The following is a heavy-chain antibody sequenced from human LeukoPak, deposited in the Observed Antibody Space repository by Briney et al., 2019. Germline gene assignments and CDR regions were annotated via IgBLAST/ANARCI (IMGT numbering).Heavy chain of an antibody. CDR2: IKQDGSQK. Sequence: GGSLRLSCAASGFTFSNYWMTWVRQAPGRGLEWVGNIKQDGSQKRYADSVRDRFTISRDNAQTSLYLQMNSLRAEDTAVYYCARASDPWLQLTWGQGTLVTVSA. CDR1: GFTFSNYW. CDR3: ARASDPWLQLT. V-gene: IGHV3-7*05. J-gene: IGHJ5*02. D-gene: IGHD5-24*01.